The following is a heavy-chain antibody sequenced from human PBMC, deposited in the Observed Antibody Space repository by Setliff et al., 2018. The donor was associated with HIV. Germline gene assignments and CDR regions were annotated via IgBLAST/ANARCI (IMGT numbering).Heavy chain of an antibody. J-gene: IGHJ3*02. CDR3: ARVATGPESFDI. V-gene: IGHV4-59*01. D-gene: IGHD3-9*01. CDR1: GDSINNYY. Sequence: PSETLSLTCTVSGDSINNYYWSWIWQPPGKGLEWIGYVYSTGSTNSKSSLKSRVTISVDTSKNQFSLKLSSVTAADTAVYYCARVATGPESFDIWGQGTMVT. CDR2: VYSTGST.